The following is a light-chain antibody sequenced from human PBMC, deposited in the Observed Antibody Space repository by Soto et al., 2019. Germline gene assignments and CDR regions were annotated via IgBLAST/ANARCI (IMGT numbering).Light chain of an antibody. J-gene: IGKJ4*01. CDR3: QQYNNWPLT. V-gene: IGKV3-15*01. CDR2: GAS. Sequence: AMRQSPATLSACVGDRAILSCRASQSVSSNLAWYQQKPGQAPRLLIYGASTRATGIPARFSGSGSGTEFTLTISSLQSEDFAVYSCQQYNNWPLTFGGRSNVDI. CDR1: QSVSSN.